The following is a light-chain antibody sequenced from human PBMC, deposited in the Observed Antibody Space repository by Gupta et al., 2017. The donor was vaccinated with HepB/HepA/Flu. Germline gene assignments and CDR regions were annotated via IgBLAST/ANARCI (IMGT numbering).Light chain of an antibody. Sequence: DIVMTKSPDTLSVTPGERATLSCSASQRISSHLAGYQKKTGQAPMLLMYGASTRATGIPSRFSGSGSGTEFTLTISSLQSEDFAVYYCQQYYNWLTFGGGTKLEIK. CDR3: QQYYNWLT. CDR1: QRISSH. J-gene: IGKJ4*01. V-gene: IGKV3-15*01. CDR2: GAS.